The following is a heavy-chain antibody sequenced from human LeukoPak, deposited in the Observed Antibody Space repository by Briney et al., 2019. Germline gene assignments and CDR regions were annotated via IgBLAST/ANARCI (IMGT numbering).Heavy chain of an antibody. J-gene: IGHJ4*02. V-gene: IGHV1-2*02. CDR3: ARSPHILTGENFDF. CDR2: INPNSGGT. Sequence: GASVKVSCKASGYTFTSYGISWVRQAPGQGLQWMGWINPNSGGTNYAQEFQRRVTMTRDTSITTAYMELSRLRSDDTAMYFCARSPHILTGENFDFWGQGTLVTVSS. CDR1: GYTFTSYG. D-gene: IGHD3-9*01.